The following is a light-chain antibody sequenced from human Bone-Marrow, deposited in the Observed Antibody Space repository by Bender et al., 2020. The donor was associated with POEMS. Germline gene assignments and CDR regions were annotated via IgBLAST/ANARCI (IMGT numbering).Light chain of an antibody. V-gene: IGLV2-23*02. Sequence: QSALTQPASVSGSPGQSITISCTGTSSDVGRYNLVSWYQQHPGKVPKLMIYEVSKRPSGVSHRFSGSKSGNTASLTISGLQAEDEADYYCCSSATTNTFIFGGGTTLTVL. CDR2: EVS. CDR3: CSSATTNTFI. J-gene: IGLJ2*01. CDR1: SSDVGRYNL.